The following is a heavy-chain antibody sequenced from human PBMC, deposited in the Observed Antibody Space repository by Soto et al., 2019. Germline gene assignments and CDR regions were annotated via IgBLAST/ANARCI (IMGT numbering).Heavy chain of an antibody. J-gene: IGHJ4*02. D-gene: IGHD1-1*01. Sequence: SDTLSLTCTVSGGSVSVYYWSWIRQPPGKGLEWIAYIHYTGSSNSNPSLESRVTMSVDTSKNQFSLKLSSVTAADTAVYYCARHSNEYRKSLDYWGKGTLVTVSS. CDR3: ARHSNEYRKSLDY. CDR1: GGSVSVYY. V-gene: IGHV4-59*08. CDR2: IHYTGSS.